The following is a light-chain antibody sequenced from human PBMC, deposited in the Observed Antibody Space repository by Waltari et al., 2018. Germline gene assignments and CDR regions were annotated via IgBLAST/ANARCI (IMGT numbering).Light chain of an antibody. CDR3: SSYAGSDNYV. V-gene: IGLV2-8*01. CDR1: SSDIGAYNY. J-gene: IGLJ1*01. CDR2: EVT. Sequence: QSALTQPPSASGSPGQSVPFSCTGTSSDIGAYNYVSWYQQHPAHAPKLIVFEVTKRPSGVPDRFSGSKSGNTASLTISGLQAEDEADYYCSSYAGSDNYVFGGGTKVTVL.